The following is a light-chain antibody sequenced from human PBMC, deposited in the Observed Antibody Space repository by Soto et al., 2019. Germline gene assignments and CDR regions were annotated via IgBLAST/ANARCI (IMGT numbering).Light chain of an antibody. J-gene: IGKJ1*01. CDR1: QSVSSY. CDR3: QQRSNWPA. CDR2: DAS. Sequence: EIVLTQSPATLSLSPGERATLSCRASQSVSSYLAWYQQKPGQAPRLLIYDASNRATGIPARFSGSGSGTAFTLTTSSLEPEDFAVYYCQQRSNWPAFGKGTKVEIK. V-gene: IGKV3-11*01.